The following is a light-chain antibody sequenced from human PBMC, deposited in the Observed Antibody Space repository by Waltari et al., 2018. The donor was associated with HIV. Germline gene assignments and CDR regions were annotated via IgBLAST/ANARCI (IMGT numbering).Light chain of an antibody. Sequence: QSVLTQPPSASATPGQRVTISCSGSTSNIGSHTAHWYQQLPGAAPKLLIFDNNQRPSGVPERFSGSRSGTSATLAISGLQSGDEADYYCSTWDDSLSANVFASGTTVTVL. V-gene: IGLV1-44*01. CDR3: STWDDSLSANV. J-gene: IGLJ1*01. CDR1: TSNIGSHT. CDR2: DNN.